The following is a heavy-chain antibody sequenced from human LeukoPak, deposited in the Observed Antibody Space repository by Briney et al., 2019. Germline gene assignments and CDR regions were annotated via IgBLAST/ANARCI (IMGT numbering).Heavy chain of an antibody. CDR1: GYTFTSYY. J-gene: IGHJ4*02. V-gene: IGHV1-46*01. CDR3: ARAHYYGSGSPTAIEDY. D-gene: IGHD3-10*01. CDR2: INPSGGST. Sequence: VASVKVSCKASGYTFTSYYMHWVRQAPGQGLEWMGIINPSGGSTSYAQKFQGRVTMTRDTSTSTVYMELSSLRSEDTAVYYCARAHYYGSGSPTAIEDYWGQGTLVTVSS.